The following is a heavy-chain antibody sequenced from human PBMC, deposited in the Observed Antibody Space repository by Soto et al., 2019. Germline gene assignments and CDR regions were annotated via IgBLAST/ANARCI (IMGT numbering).Heavy chain of an antibody. CDR2: INPASGST. Sequence: QVQLVQSGAEVKKPGASVKLSCRTSGYTFTQYYIHWVRQAPGQGLEWLGIINPASGSTNYAQDFQARVTSTIDAATATVSMGLRGRGAEDTAVFDCARDVAAADHWGQRTRVSV. V-gene: IGHV1-46*01. D-gene: IGHD6-13*01. CDR3: ARDVAAADH. J-gene: IGHJ4*02. CDR1: GYTFTQYY.